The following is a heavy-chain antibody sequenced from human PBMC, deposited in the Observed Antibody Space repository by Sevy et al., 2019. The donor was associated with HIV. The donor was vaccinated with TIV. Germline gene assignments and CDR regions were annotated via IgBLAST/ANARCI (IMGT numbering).Heavy chain of an antibody. CDR3: ARELSDYGVDV. V-gene: IGHV4-61*02. CDR2: SYIRGTT. CDR1: GGSIRSGRYY. Sequence: SETLSLTCNVSGGSIRSGRYYWSWIRQPAGKGLEWIGRSYIRGTTNYNPSLKSRITMSVDTSKNQFSLKLSSVTATDTAVYYCARELSDYGVDVWGQGTTVTVSS. J-gene: IGHJ6*02.